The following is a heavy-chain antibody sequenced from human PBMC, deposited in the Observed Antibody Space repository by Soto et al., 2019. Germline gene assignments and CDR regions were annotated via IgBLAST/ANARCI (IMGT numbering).Heavy chain of an antibody. V-gene: IGHV4-31*03. CDR2: IYYSGST. D-gene: IGHD7-27*01. CDR1: GGSISSGNYY. J-gene: IGHJ3*02. Sequence: QVQLQESGPGLVKPSQTLSLTCTVSGGSISSGNYYWTWIRQPPGKGLEWIGYIYYSGSTFYNPSLKSRVTTSVDTSNNQFSLKLSSVTAADTAVYYCARAASILGAFDIWGQGTMVTVSS. CDR3: ARAASILGAFDI.